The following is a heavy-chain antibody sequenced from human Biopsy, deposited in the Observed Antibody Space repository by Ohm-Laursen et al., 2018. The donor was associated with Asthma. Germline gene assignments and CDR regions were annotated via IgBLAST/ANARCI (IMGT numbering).Heavy chain of an antibody. V-gene: IGHV4-61*01. Sequence: PSQILSLTCTVSGGSVSSGSHYWSWIRQPPGKGLEWIGYISYSGSTNYNPSLKSRVTISVDTSKNQFSLKLSSVTAADTAVYYCARDFVDSAMDYFDYWGQGALVTVSS. CDR2: ISYSGST. CDR3: ARDFVDSAMDYFDY. J-gene: IGHJ4*02. D-gene: IGHD5-18*01. CDR1: GGSVSSGSHY.